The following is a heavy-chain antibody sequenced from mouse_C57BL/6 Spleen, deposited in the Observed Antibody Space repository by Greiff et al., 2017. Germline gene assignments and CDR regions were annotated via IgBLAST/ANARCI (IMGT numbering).Heavy chain of an antibody. Sequence: QVQLKESGPELVKPGASVKISCKASGYTFTDYYINWVKQRPGQGLEWIGWIYPGSGNTKYNEKFKGKATLTVDTSSSTAYMQLSSLTSEDSAVYFCARYYYYGSSYSYAMDYWGQGTSVTVSS. CDR1: GYTFTDYY. CDR3: ARYYYYGSSYSYAMDY. V-gene: IGHV1-84*01. CDR2: IYPGSGNT. J-gene: IGHJ4*01. D-gene: IGHD1-1*01.